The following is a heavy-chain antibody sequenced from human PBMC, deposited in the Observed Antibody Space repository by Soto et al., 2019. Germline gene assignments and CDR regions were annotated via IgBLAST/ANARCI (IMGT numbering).Heavy chain of an antibody. CDR1: GGSISSYY. CDR2: IYYSGST. Sequence: SETLSLTCTVSGGSISSYYWSWIRQPPGKGLEWIGYIYYSGSTNYNPSLKSRVTISVDTSKNQFSLKLSSVTAADTAVYYCARVEAARPQSAFRWFDPWGQGTLVTVSS. V-gene: IGHV4-59*01. D-gene: IGHD6-6*01. CDR3: ARVEAARPQSAFRWFDP. J-gene: IGHJ5*02.